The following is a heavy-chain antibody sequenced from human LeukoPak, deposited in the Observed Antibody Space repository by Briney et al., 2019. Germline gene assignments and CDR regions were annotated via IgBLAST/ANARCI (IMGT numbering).Heavy chain of an antibody. Sequence: GGSLRLSCAASGFTFSSYAMHWVRQAPGKGLEYVSAISSNGGSTYYANSVKGRFTISRDNAKNSLYLQMNSLRAEDTAVYYCATPFSAQSDYWGQGTLVTVSS. CDR1: GFTFSSYA. V-gene: IGHV3-64*01. J-gene: IGHJ4*02. D-gene: IGHD2/OR15-2a*01. CDR2: ISSNGGST. CDR3: ATPFSAQSDY.